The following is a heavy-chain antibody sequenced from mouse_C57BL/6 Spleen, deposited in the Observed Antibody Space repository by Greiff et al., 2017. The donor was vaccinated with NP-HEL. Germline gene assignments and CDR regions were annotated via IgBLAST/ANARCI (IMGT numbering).Heavy chain of an antibody. Sequence: QVQLQQPGAELVKPGASVKLSCKASGYTFTSYWMQWVKQRPGQGLEWIGEIDPSDSYTNYNQKFKGKATLTVDTSSSTAYMQLSSLTSEDSAVYYCARKGINYYGSSYWYFDVWGTGTTVTVSS. CDR2: IDPSDSYT. J-gene: IGHJ1*03. V-gene: IGHV1-50*01. D-gene: IGHD1-1*01. CDR1: GYTFTSYW. CDR3: ARKGINYYGSSYWYFDV.